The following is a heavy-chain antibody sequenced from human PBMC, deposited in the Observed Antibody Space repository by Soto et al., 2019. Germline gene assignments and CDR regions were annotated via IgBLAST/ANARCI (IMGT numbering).Heavy chain of an antibody. V-gene: IGHV4-59*01. CDR2: IYYSGST. D-gene: IGHD3-9*01. Sequence: PSETLSLTCTVSGGSISSYYWSWIRQPPGKGLEWIGYIYYSGSTNYNPSLKSRVTISVDTSKNQFSLKLSSVTAADTAVYYCARSHHYDILTGYGSLRWFDPWGQGTLVTVSS. CDR3: ARSHHYDILTGYGSLRWFDP. J-gene: IGHJ5*02. CDR1: GGSISSYY.